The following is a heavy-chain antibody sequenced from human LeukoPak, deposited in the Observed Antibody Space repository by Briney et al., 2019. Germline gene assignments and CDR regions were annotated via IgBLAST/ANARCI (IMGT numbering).Heavy chain of an antibody. D-gene: IGHD4-17*01. Sequence: GGSLRLSCAASGFTFSSYWMSWVRQAPGKGLEWVANIKQDGSEKYYVDSVKGRSIISRDNAKNSLYLQMNSLRAEDTAVYFCARVAYGDYGVFDYWGQGTLVTVSS. CDR2: IKQDGSEK. V-gene: IGHV3-7*01. CDR1: GFTFSSYW. CDR3: ARVAYGDYGVFDY. J-gene: IGHJ4*02.